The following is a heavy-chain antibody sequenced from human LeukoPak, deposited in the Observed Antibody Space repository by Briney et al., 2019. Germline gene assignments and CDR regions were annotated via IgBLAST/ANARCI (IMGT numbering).Heavy chain of an antibody. CDR2: VTREASGT. CDR3: ARDGDGYNFDY. D-gene: IGHD5-24*01. Sequence: PGGSLRLSCPASGFPFSGYWMHWVPQAPGKGLVWVARVTREASGTNYADSVKGRFTISRDNGKNTLYLQMNSLRAEDTAVYYCARDGDGYNFDYWGQGTLVTVSS. V-gene: IGHV3-74*01. CDR1: GFPFSGYW. J-gene: IGHJ4*02.